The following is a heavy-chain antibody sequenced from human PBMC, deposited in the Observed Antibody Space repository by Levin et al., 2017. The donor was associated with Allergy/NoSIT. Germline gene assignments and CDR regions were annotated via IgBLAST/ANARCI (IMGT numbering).Heavy chain of an antibody. J-gene: IGHJ3*01. D-gene: IGHD5-12*01. CDR2: IDQDGSPK. V-gene: IGHV3-7*03. Sequence: PGGSLRLSCAATGFTFRDYWMTWVRQTPGRGLEWVANIDQDGSPKYYVDSVKGRFTISRDNAKNSVDLQMNYLRDDDTAVYYCARKLRGSSAYDAFDVWGHGTMVTFSS. CDR3: ARKLRGSSAYDAFDV. CDR1: GFTFRDYW.